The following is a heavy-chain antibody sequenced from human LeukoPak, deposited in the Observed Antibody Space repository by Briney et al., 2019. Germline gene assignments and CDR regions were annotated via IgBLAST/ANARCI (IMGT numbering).Heavy chain of an antibody. J-gene: IGHJ6*03. D-gene: IGHD4-11*01. Sequence: PSQTLSLTCTVSGGSISSGSYYWSWIRQPAGKGLEWIGRIYTSGSTNYNPSLKSRVTISVDTSKNQFSPKLSSVTAADTAVYYCARGDERTTVTWSLYYYYYYMDVWGKGTTVTVSS. CDR2: IYTSGST. V-gene: IGHV4-61*02. CDR1: GGSISSGSYY. CDR3: ARGDERTTVTWSLYYYYYYMDV.